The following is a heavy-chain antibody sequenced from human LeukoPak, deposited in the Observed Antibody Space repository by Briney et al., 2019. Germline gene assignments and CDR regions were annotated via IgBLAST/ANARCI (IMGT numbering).Heavy chain of an antibody. CDR3: ARRRDLYSGSYYPFDY. CDR2: IYPGDSDT. V-gene: IGHV5-51*01. Sequence: GESLKISCKGSGYNFPNYWIGWVRQMPGKGLEWMGIIYPGDSDTRYSPSSQGQVIISADKSISTAYLQWSSLKASDTAMYYCARRRDLYSGSYYPFDYWGQGTLVTVSS. CDR1: GYNFPNYW. D-gene: IGHD1-26*01. J-gene: IGHJ4*02.